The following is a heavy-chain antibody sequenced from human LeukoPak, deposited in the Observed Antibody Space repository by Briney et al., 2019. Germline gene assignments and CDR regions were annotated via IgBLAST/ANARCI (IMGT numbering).Heavy chain of an antibody. D-gene: IGHD6-19*01. V-gene: IGHV5-51*01. CDR2: IYPGDSDT. CDR3: ARHLFSGWYSGDAFDI. Sequence: GESLKISCKGSGYSFTSYWIGWVRQMPGKGLEWMGIIYPGDSDTRYSPSFQGQVTISADKSISTAYLQWSSLKASDTAMYYCARHLFSGWYSGDAFDIWGQGTMVTVSS. J-gene: IGHJ3*02. CDR1: GYSFTSYW.